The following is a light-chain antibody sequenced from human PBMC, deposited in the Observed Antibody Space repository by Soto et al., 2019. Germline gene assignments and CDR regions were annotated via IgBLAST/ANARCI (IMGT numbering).Light chain of an antibody. CDR2: DVY. V-gene: IGLV2-14*01. J-gene: IGLJ1*01. CDR3: SSYTSTRSYV. CDR1: SSDVGDYNY. Sequence: QSALTQPASVSGSPGQSITISCTGSSSDVGDYNYVSWYQQYPGKAPKLMIYDVYNRPSGISNRFSGSKSGNTASLTISGLQADDEAEYYCSSYTSTRSYVFGTGTKLTVL.